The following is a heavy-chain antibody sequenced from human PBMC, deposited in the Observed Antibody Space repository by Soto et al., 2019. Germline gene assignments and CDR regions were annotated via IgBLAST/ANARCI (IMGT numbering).Heavy chain of an antibody. V-gene: IGHV3-23*01. CDR2: VSTGGSGT. CDR3: TGRTVGIAYY. J-gene: IGHJ4*02. Sequence: EVQLLESGGGLIQPGGSLRLSCAASGFTFGHFDMSWVRQAPGKGLEWVSAVSTGGSGTYYADSVKGRFTISRDNSKDTLYLQMNSLRAEDTAIYYCTGRTVGIAYYWGQGTLVTVSS. D-gene: IGHD6-13*01. CDR1: GFTFGHFD.